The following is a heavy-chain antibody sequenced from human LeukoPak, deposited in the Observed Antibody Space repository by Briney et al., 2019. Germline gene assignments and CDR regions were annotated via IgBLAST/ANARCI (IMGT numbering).Heavy chain of an antibody. Sequence: ASVKVSCKASGYTFTSYGISWVRQAPGQGLEWMGWISAYNGNTNYAQKLQGRVTMTTDTSTSTAYMELRSLRSDDTAVYYCARDKVVYCSGGSCYYNWFDPWGQGTLVTVSS. D-gene: IGHD2-15*01. CDR3: ARDKVVYCSGGSCYYNWFDP. V-gene: IGHV1-18*01. CDR2: ISAYNGNT. CDR1: GYTFTSYG. J-gene: IGHJ5*02.